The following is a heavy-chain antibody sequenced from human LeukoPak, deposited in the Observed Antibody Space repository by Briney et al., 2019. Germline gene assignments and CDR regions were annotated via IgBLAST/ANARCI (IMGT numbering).Heavy chain of an antibody. D-gene: IGHD3-22*01. CDR2: SSYSWST. J-gene: IGHJ5*02. CDR3: ARTTKSYYDSSGSYVQWFDL. CDR1: GGSISTISYY. V-gene: IGHV4-39*01. Sequence: PSETRALSWTVSGGSISTISYYWGWVRQPAGNGPEWIGYSSYSWSTYSNPSLRSRLTIPVATSKNQIALRLSSVTAADTAVYYCARTTKSYYDSSGSYVQWFDLWGQGTLVSVSS.